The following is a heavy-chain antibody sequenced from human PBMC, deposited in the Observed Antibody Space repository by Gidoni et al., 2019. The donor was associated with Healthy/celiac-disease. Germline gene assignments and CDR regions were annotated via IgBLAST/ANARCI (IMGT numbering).Heavy chain of an antibody. V-gene: IGHV3-48*01. CDR3: ARDWDCSGGSCYSGSYYYGMDV. Sequence: EVQLVESGGGLVQPGGSLRLSCAASGFTFSSYSMNWVRRAPGKGLEWVSYISSSSSTIYYADSVKGRFTISRDNAKNSLYLQMNSLRAEDTAVYYCARDWDCSGGSCYSGSYYYGMDVWGQGTTVTVSS. J-gene: IGHJ6*02. CDR1: GFTFSSYS. CDR2: ISSSSSTI. D-gene: IGHD2-15*01.